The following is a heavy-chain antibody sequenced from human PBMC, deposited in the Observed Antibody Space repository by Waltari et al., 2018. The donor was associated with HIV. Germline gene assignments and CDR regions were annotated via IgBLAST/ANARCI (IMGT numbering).Heavy chain of an antibody. CDR2: ICHSGST. CDR1: GYSVSSGYY. V-gene: IGHV4-38-2*01. D-gene: IGHD3-10*01. Sequence: QVQLQESGPGLVKPSETLSLTCAVSGYSVSSGYYWGWTRQPPGKGLEWIGSICHSGSTYYNPSLKDRVTISIDTSKNRCSRKLTSWTAADTAVYYCESQRGGFRGGDYWGQGTLVTVSA. J-gene: IGHJ4*02. CDR3: ESQRGGFRGGDY.